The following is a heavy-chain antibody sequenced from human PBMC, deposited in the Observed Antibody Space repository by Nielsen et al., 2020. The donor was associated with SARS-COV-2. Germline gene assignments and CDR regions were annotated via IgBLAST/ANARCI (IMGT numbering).Heavy chain of an antibody. D-gene: IGHD2-2*01. J-gene: IGHJ6*02. CDR1: EFTFSSYA. V-gene: IGHV3-23*01. CDR3: AKSRVAAAPPNYDFGMDV. CDR2: ISGRGGST. Sequence: GGSLRLSCAASEFTFSSYAMSWVRQAPGKGLEWVSSISGRGGSTYYADPVKGRFTISSDNSKNTLYLQMNSLRAEDTAVYYCAKSRVAAAPPNYDFGMDVWGPGTTVTVSS.